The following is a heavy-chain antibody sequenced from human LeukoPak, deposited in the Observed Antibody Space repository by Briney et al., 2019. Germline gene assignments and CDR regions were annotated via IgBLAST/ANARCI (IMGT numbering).Heavy chain of an antibody. D-gene: IGHD1-26*01. CDR3: AKRAFGATWGLDY. V-gene: IGHV3-30*18. CDR1: GFTFNSYA. CDR2: VSYDGSNK. J-gene: IGHJ4*02. Sequence: GGSLRLSCAASGFTFNSYAMPWVRQAPGKGLEWVAVVSYDGSNKYYADSVKGRFTISRDSSKNTLYLQMNSLRAEDTAVYYCAKRAFGATWGLDYWGQGTLVTVSS.